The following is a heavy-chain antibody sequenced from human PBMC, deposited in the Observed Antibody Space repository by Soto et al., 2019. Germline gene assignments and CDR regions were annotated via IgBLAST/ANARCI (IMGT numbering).Heavy chain of an antibody. CDR3: ARVGGVAARTFDY. Sequence: PSETLSLTCTVSGGYITSNSYYWGWIRQPPGKGLEWIGSIYYSGNTNYNPSLKSRVTISVDASKNQVSLRLTSVTAADTAVYYCARVGGVAARTFDYWGQGTVVTVSS. J-gene: IGHJ4*02. V-gene: IGHV4-39*07. D-gene: IGHD2-15*01. CDR1: GGYITSNSYY. CDR2: IYYSGNT.